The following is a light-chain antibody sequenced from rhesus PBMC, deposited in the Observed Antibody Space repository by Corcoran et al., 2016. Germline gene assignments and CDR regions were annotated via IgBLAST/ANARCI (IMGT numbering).Light chain of an antibody. V-gene: IGKV2-64*01. Sequence: DVVMPQSPLSLPITPGQPASISCRSSQSLVHSNGNTYLSWYQQKPGQPPRLLIYKVANRDSGVPARFSGSGAGTDFTLKISRGEAEDVGVYYCGQGTHWPRTFGQGTKVEIK. J-gene: IGKJ1*01. CDR1: QSLVHSNGNTY. CDR2: KVA. CDR3: GQGTHWPRT.